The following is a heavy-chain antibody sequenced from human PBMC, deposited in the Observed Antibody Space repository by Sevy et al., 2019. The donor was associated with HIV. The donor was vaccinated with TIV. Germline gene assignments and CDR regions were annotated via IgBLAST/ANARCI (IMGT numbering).Heavy chain of an antibody. V-gene: IGHV3-30-3*01. CDR2: ISYDGSNK. CDR3: AREADYYGSGRGPGAFDI. J-gene: IGHJ3*02. CDR1: GFTFSSYA. Sequence: SLRLSCAASGFTFSSYAMHWVRQAPGKGLEWVAVISYDGSNKYYADSVKGRFTISRDNSKNTLYLQMNSLRAEDTAVYYCAREADYYGSGRGPGAFDIWGQGTMVTVSS. D-gene: IGHD3-10*01.